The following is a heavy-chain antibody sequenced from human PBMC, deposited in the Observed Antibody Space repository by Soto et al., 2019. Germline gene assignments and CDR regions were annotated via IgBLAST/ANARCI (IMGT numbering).Heavy chain of an antibody. CDR1: GYTFTGYY. CDR3: AREWGGSSGYYSFDY. D-gene: IGHD3-22*01. CDR2: INPNSGGT. V-gene: IGHV1-2*02. Sequence: QVQLVQSGAEVKKPGASVKVSCKASGYTFTGYYMHWVRQAPGQGLEWMGWINPNSGGTNYAQKFQGRVTMTRDTSISTAYRELSRLRSDDTAVYYCAREWGGSSGYYSFDYWGQGTLVTVSS. J-gene: IGHJ4*02.